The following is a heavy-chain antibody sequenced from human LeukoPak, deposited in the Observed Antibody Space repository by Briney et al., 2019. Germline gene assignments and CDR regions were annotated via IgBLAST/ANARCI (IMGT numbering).Heavy chain of an antibody. V-gene: IGHV3-48*01. J-gene: IGHJ4*02. Sequence: VGSLRLSCAASGFTFSSYSINWVRQAPGKGLGWVSYISSSSSTISYADSVKGQFTISRDNATNSLYQQMNSLRAEDTAVYYCACEGSSSSGNFDYWGQGTLVTVSS. CDR2: ISSSSSTI. D-gene: IGHD6-6*01. CDR3: ACEGSSSSGNFDY. CDR1: GFTFSSYS.